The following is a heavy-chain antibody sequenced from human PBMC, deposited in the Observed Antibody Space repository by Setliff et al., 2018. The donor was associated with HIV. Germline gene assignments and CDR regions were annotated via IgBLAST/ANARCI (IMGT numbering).Heavy chain of an antibody. CDR2: ISIGSGGAI. D-gene: IGHD3-3*01. CDR1: RFTFSSYA. CDR3: ARDNLYYNLYDGSPVYGMDV. V-gene: IGHV3-21*01. J-gene: IGHJ6*02. Sequence: GGSLRLSCAASRFTFSSYAMSWVRQAPGRGLEWVSSISIGSGGAIDYADSVQGRFTISRDNSKNSLYLQMNGLRVEDTGVYYCARDNLYYNLYDGSPVYGMDVWGQGTTVTVS.